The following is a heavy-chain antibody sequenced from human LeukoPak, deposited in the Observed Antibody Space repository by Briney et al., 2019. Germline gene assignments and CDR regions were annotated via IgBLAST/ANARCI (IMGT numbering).Heavy chain of an antibody. CDR1: GFIVSSNY. V-gene: IGHV3-20*04. D-gene: IGHD2-15*01. Sequence: GGSLRLSCAASGFIVSSNYMSWVRQAPGQGPEWVSGITWNGGSTDYAASVKGRFTISRDNAKNSLYLRMNSLRDEDTALYYCARGGGSIRHSYYYYVDVWGKGTSVTVSS. CDR3: ARGGGSIRHSYYYYVDV. CDR2: ITWNGGST. J-gene: IGHJ6*03.